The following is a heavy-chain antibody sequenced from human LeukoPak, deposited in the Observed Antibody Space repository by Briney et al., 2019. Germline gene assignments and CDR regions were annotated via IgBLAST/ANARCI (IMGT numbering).Heavy chain of an antibody. CDR1: GFTFSSYA. J-gene: IGHJ4*02. CDR2: ISGSGGST. D-gene: IGHD3-22*01. V-gene: IGHV3-23*01. CDR3: AKVGPLGQWLLLIDY. Sequence: PGGSLRLSCAASGFTFSSYAMSWVRQAPGKGLEWVSAISGSGGSTYYAASVKGRFTISRDNSKNTLYLQMNSLRAEDTAVYYCAKVGPLGQWLLLIDYWGQGTLVTVSS.